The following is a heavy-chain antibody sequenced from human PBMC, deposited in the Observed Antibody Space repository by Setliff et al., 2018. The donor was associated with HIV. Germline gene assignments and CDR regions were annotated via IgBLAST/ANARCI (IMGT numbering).Heavy chain of an antibody. J-gene: IGHJ3*02. D-gene: IGHD2-8*02. CDR2: VYTTGGT. V-gene: IGHV4-4*07. CDR3: ARAPTGVTNAFDI. Sequence: KPSETLSLTCTVSGGSISSHYWIWIRQPAGKGLEWIGHVYTTGGTNYNPSLESRLTISVDTSRNQFSLRLSSVTAADTAVYYCARAPTGVTNAFDIWGQGTMVTVSS. CDR1: GGSISSHY.